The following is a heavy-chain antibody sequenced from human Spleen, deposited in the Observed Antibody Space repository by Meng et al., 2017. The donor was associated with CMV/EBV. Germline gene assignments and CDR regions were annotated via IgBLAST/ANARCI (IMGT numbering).Heavy chain of an antibody. CDR2: IRVDGSNK. D-gene: IGHD2-2*01. V-gene: IGHV3-30*02. CDR3: ARMRCSSTSCYCADY. J-gene: IGHJ4*02. Sequence: GGSLRLSCAASGFTFSDYGFHWVRQAPGKGLEWVSYIRVDGSNKYYVDSVKGRFTISRDNSKNTLYLQMNSLRIEDTAVYYCARMRCSSTSCYCADYWGQGTLVTVSS. CDR1: GFTFSDYG.